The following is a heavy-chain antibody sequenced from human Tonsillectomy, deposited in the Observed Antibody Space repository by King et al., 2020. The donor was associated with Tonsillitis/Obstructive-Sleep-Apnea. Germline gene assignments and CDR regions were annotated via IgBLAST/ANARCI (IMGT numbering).Heavy chain of an antibody. J-gene: IGHJ4*02. V-gene: IGHV4-4*07. D-gene: IGHD4-17*01. Sequence: VQLQESGPGLVKPSETLSLTCTVSGGSISSYYWSWLRQPAGKGLEWIGRIYTSGSTHYNPSLKSRVTMSVDTSKNQFSLKLSSVTAADTAVYYCARASGFTVTTRLQFDYWGQGTLVTVSS. CDR2: IYTSGST. CDR3: ARASGFTVTTRLQFDY. CDR1: GGSISSYY.